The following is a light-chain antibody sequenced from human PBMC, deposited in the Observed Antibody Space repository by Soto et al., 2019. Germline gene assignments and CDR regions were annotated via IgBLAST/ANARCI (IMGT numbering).Light chain of an antibody. CDR2: GAS. Sequence: EIVMTQSPATLSVSPGERVTLSCRASQSVSINLAWYQQQPGQAPRLLIYGASTRATGIPARFSGSGSGTEFTLTISSLQSEDFTVYYCQQYNNWPWTFGQGTKVEIK. J-gene: IGKJ1*01. V-gene: IGKV3-15*01. CDR1: QSVSIN. CDR3: QQYNNWPWT.